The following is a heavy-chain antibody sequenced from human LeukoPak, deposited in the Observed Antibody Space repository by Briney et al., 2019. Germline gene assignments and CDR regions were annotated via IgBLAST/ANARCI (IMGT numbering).Heavy chain of an antibody. CDR2: INHSGST. Sequence: PSETLSLTCAVYGGSFSGDYWSWIRQPPGKGLEWIGEINHSGSTNYNPSLKSRVTISVDTSKNQFSLKLSSVTAADTAVYYCARGVAARPFNWFDPWGQGTLVTVSS. CDR3: ARGVAARPFNWFDP. J-gene: IGHJ5*02. V-gene: IGHV4-34*01. CDR1: GGSFSGDY. D-gene: IGHD6-6*01.